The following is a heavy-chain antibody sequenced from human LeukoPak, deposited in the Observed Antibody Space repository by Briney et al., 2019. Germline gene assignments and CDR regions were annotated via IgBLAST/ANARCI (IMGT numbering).Heavy chain of an antibody. CDR3: AKESAAGKQLYFDY. J-gene: IGHJ4*02. CDR2: ISGSGGST. D-gene: IGHD6-13*01. Sequence: GGSLRLSCAASGFTFSSYAMSWVRKAPGKGLEWVSAISGSGGSTYYADSVKGRFTISRDNSKNTLYLQMNSLRAEDAAVYYCAKESAAGKQLYFDYWGQGTLVTVSS. V-gene: IGHV3-23*01. CDR1: GFTFSSYA.